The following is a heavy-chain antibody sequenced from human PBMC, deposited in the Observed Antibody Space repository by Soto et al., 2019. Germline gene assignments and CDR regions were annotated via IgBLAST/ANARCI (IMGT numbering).Heavy chain of an antibody. CDR1: GFTFSSYA. Sequence: EVQLLESGGGLVQPGGSLRLSCAASGFTFSSYAMSWVRQAPGKGLEWVSAISGSGGSTYYADSVKGRFTISRDNSKNTLYLKMNSLRAEDTAVYYCTNHLWFGEFSNWGQGTLVTVSS. D-gene: IGHD3-10*01. CDR3: TNHLWFGEFSN. V-gene: IGHV3-23*01. CDR2: ISGSGGST. J-gene: IGHJ4*02.